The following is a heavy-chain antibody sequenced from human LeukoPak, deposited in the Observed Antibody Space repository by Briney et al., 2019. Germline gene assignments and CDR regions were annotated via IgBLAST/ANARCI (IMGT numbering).Heavy chain of an antibody. CDR3: ARADGTNSGTNAFDV. CDR1: GYRFNVYD. CDR2: ISTYTGRA. V-gene: IGHV1-18*01. Sequence: ASVKVSCKTSGYRFNVYDILWVRQAPGHGLDYVGWISTYTGRANYAQKFQGRVYMITDTSTSTAYLELTNLTSSDTGLYYCARADGTNSGTNAFDVWGLETMVTVAS. D-gene: IGHD4-23*01. J-gene: IGHJ3*01.